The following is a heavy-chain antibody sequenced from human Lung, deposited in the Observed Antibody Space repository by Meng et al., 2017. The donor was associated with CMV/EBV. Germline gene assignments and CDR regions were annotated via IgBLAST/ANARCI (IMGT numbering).Heavy chain of an antibody. D-gene: IGHD6-6*01. CDR2: IYYSGST. CDR3: ASDSYSISYPYSYYLGMDV. J-gene: IGHJ6*02. V-gene: IGHV4-61*01. Sequence: LXCTVSGGSVSSGSFYWSWIRQPPAKGLEWIGYIYYSGSTKYNPSLKSRVTISVDMFKNQFSLKLSSVTAADTAVYYCASDSYSISYPYSYYLGMDVWGQGTXVTCSS. CDR1: GGSVSSGSFY.